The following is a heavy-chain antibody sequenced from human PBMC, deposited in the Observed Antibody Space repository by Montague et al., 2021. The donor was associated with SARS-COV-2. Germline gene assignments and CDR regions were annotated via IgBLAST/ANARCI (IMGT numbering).Heavy chain of an antibody. V-gene: IGHV2-70*01. D-gene: IGHD3-9*01. CDR2: IDWDDDK. CDR1: GFSLSTSGMC. Sequence: PALVKPTQTLTLTCTFSGFSLSTSGMCVSWIRQPPGKALEWLALIDWDDDKYYSTSLKTRLTISKDTSKNQVVLTMTNMDPVDTATYYCARTYYDILTGYYTYDYWGQGTPVTVSS. J-gene: IGHJ4*02. CDR3: ARTYYDILTGYYTYDY.